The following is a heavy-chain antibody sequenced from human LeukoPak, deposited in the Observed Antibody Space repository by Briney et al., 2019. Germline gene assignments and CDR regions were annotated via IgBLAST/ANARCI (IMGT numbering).Heavy chain of an antibody. J-gene: IGHJ4*02. D-gene: IGHD3-3*01. CDR3: ARRGEDFWSGYYTGLDY. CDR1: GFTVSSNY. V-gene: IGHV3-66*02. CDR2: IYSGGST. Sequence: GGSLRLSCAASGFTVSSNYMSWVRQAPGEGLEWVSVIYSGGSTYYADSVKGRFTISRDNSKNTLYLQMNSLRAEDTAVYYCARRGEDFWSGYYTGLDYWGQGTLVTVS.